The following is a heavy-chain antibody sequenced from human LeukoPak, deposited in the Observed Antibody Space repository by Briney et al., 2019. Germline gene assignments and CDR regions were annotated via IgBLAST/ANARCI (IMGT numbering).Heavy chain of an antibody. J-gene: IGHJ4*02. CDR2: IIPIFGTA. CDR1: GGTFSSYA. Sequence: SVKVSCKASGGTFSSYAISWVLQAPGHGLEWMGRIIPIFGTANYAQKFQGRVTITTDESTSTAYMELSSLRSEDTAVYYCARAGLDFLSGSTDYWGQGTLVTVSS. V-gene: IGHV1-69*05. CDR3: ARAGLDFLSGSTDY. D-gene: IGHD3-3*01.